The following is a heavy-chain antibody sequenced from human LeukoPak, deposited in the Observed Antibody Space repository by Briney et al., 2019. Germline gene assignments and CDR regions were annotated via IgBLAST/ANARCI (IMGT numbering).Heavy chain of an antibody. V-gene: IGHV3-23*01. J-gene: IGHJ4*02. D-gene: IGHD2-21*01. CDR3: AKDFRIGYSAHFDY. CDR1: GFTFRSHA. CDR2: IYENGGTT. Sequence: PGGSLRLSRVGSGFTFRSHAMCWVRQAPEKGLEFVSGIYENGGTTYYADSVKGRFSISRDNSKNTLYLQMDSLRGEDTAVYYCAKDFRIGYSAHFDYWGQGALVTVSS.